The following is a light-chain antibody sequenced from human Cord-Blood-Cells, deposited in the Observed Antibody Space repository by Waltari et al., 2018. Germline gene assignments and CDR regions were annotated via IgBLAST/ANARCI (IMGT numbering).Light chain of an antibody. J-gene: IGLJ2*01. CDR2: DVS. V-gene: IGLV2-8*01. CDR1: STDGGVNTY. CDR3: SSYAGSNNLV. Sequence: QSALTPPPAAAGPPRPSVTISCTETSTDGGVNTYVSWYQQHPGKAPNLILYDVSKRPSGFPDRFSGSKSGNTASLTVTVLQAEDEADYYCSSYAGSNNLVFGGGTKLTVL.